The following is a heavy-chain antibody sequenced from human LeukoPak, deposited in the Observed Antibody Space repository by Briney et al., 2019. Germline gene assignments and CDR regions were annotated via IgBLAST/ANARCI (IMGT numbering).Heavy chain of an antibody. CDR1: GFTFSSYS. Sequence: GGSLRLSCAASGFTFSSYSMNWVRQAPGKGLEWVSIIYSDGSTYYADSVKGRFTISRDNSKNTLFLQMNSLRAEDTAVYYCARDREGSSSWDYWGQGTLVTVSS. CDR2: IYSDGST. V-gene: IGHV3-53*01. CDR3: ARDREGSSSWDY. D-gene: IGHD6-13*01. J-gene: IGHJ4*02.